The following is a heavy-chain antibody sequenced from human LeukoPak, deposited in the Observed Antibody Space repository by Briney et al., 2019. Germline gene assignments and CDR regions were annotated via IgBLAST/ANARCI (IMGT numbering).Heavy chain of an antibody. Sequence: AESLKSSCTGSGYSFSTNWIGWVRQMPGKGLEWMGIIYPGDSDTRYSPSFQGQVTISADKSISTAYLQWSSLKASDTAMYYCVRVLWTWALNYYYGMDVWGQGTTVTVSS. V-gene: IGHV5-51*01. D-gene: IGHD2-8*02. CDR2: IYPGDSDT. CDR1: GYSFSTNW. CDR3: VRVLWTWALNYYYGMDV. J-gene: IGHJ6*02.